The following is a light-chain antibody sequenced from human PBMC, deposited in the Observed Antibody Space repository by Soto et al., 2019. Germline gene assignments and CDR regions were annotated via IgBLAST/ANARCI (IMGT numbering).Light chain of an antibody. CDR1: QSVTTSY. CDR2: GAS. Sequence: IVLTQSPRTLSLSPGERATLSCRASQSVTTSYFAWYQQKPGQAPRLXXYGASSRATGIPDRFSGSGSGTDFTLTISSLEPEDFAVYDCQQYGSSPTDTFGQGTRLEIK. V-gene: IGKV3-20*01. J-gene: IGKJ5*01. CDR3: QQYGSSPTDT.